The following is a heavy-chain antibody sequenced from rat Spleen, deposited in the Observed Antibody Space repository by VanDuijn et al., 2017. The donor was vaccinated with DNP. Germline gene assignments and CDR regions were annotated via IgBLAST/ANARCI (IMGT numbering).Heavy chain of an antibody. J-gene: IGHJ2*01. D-gene: IGHD1-7*01. V-gene: IGHV3-1*01. CDR3: ARWTRYFDY. CDR1: GYSITSNY. CDR2: ISYSGST. Sequence: EVQLQESGSGLVKPSQSLSLTCSVTGYSITSNYWGWIRKFPGNKMEYIGHISYSGSTNYNQSLKSQISITRDTSNNHFFLHLNSVTTEDTATYYCARWTRYFDYWGQGVMVTVSS.